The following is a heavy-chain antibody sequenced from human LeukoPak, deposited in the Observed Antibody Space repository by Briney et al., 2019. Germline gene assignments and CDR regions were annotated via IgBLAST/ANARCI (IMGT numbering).Heavy chain of an antibody. CDR1: GFTFSSYE. CDR3: ARVHRQVLRFLEWINFDY. J-gene: IGHJ4*02. Sequence: GGSLRLSCAASGFTFSSYEMNWVRQAPGKGLEWVSYISSSGSTIYYAHSLKGRVTISRDNAKNSLYLQINSLRAEDTAVYYCARVHRQVLRFLEWINFDYWGQGTLVTVSS. D-gene: IGHD3-3*01. CDR2: ISSSGSTI. V-gene: IGHV3-48*03.